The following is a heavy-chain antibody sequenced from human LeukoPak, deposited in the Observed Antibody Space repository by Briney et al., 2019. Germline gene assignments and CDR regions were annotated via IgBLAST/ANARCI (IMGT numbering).Heavy chain of an antibody. CDR2: INPNSGGT. J-gene: IGHJ4*02. CDR3: AARGASSSSLRPLDF. V-gene: IGHV1-2*02. CDR1: GYTFTGYY. Sequence: GASVKVSCKASGYTFTGYYMHWVRQAPGQGLEWMGWINPNSGGTNYAQKFQGRVTMTRDTSISTAYMELSSLSSDDTAVYYCAARGASSSSLRPLDFWGQGTLVTVSS. D-gene: IGHD6-6*01.